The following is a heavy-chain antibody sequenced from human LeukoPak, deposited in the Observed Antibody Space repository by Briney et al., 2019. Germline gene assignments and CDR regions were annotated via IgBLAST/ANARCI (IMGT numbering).Heavy chain of an antibody. D-gene: IGHD2-15*01. CDR2: IHYSGST. V-gene: IGHV4-39*07. CDR1: GGSISSSSYY. CDR3: ARGPLGYCSGGSCLDFDY. Sequence: SETLSLTCTVSGGSISSSSYYWGWIRQPPGKGLEWIGSIHYSGSTNYNPSLKSRVTISVDTSKNQFSLKLSSVTAADTAVYYCARGPLGYCSGGSCLDFDYWGQGTLVTVSS. J-gene: IGHJ4*02.